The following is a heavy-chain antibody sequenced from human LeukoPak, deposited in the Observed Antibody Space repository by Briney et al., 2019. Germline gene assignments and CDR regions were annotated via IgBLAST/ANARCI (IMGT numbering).Heavy chain of an antibody. CDR1: GFTFSDYD. D-gene: IGHD1-1*01. V-gene: IGHV3-13*01. Sequence: LSGGSLRLSCAAAGFTFSDYDMHWVRQATGKGLEWVSAIGTAGDTYYTGSVKGRFTISRENAKNSSYLQMNSLRAGDTAVYYCARVSKERVGGVYYFDYWGQGTLVAVSS. CDR3: ARVSKERVGGVYYFDY. CDR2: IGTAGDT. J-gene: IGHJ4*02.